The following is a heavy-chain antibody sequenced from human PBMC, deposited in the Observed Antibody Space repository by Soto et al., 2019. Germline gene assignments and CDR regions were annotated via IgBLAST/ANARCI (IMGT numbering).Heavy chain of an antibody. CDR3: ARLPRTGSPRYYFDS. D-gene: IGHD1-26*01. Sequence: SETLSLTCTVSGGPVSSGNYYWNWIRQPPGKGLEWIAYVYYSGTTNYNPSLKSRVTISVDTSKSQFSLNLSSVTAADTAVYYCARLPRTGSPRYYFDSWGRGTLVTVSS. CDR2: VYYSGTT. CDR1: GGPVSSGNYY. J-gene: IGHJ4*02. V-gene: IGHV4-61*01.